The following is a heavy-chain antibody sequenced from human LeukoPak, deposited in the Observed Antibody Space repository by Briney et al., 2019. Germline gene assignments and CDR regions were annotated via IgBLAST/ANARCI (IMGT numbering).Heavy chain of an antibody. CDR3: AREICSGGSCYFDY. J-gene: IGHJ4*02. D-gene: IGHD2-15*01. CDR2: IYYSGST. CDR1: GGSISSYY. Sequence: SETLSLTCTVSGGSISSYYWSWIRQPPGKGLEWIGYIYYSGSTNYNPSPKSRVTISVDTSKNQFSLKLSSVTAADTAVYYCAREICSGGSCYFDYWGQGTLVTVSS. V-gene: IGHV4-59*01.